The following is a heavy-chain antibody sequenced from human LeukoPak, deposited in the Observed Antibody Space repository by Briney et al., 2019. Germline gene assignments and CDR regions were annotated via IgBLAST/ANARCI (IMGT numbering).Heavy chain of an antibody. Sequence: SETLSLTCTVSGGSISSSSYYWGWTRQPPGKGLGCIRSIYYSGSTYYNPSLKSRVTISVDAPKNQFSLKLSSVTAADTAVYYCAREVGSVAGTGNWFDPWGQGTLVTVSS. V-gene: IGHV4-39*01. CDR1: GGSISSSSYY. J-gene: IGHJ5*02. CDR2: IYYSGST. D-gene: IGHD6-19*01. CDR3: AREVGSVAGTGNWFDP.